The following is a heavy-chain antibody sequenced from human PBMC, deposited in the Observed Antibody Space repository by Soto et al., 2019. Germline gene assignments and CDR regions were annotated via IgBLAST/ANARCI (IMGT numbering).Heavy chain of an antibody. D-gene: IGHD6-19*01. CDR3: ARGGSSGSSYRGTRAFDI. CDR2: IYYSGST. J-gene: IGHJ3*02. CDR1: GGSISSYY. V-gene: IGHV4-59*01. Sequence: SETLSLACTVSGGSISSYYWSWIRQPPGKGLEWIGYIYYSGSTNYNPSLKSRVTISVDTSKNQFSLKLSSVTAADTAVYYCARGGSSGSSYRGTRAFDIWGQGTMVTVS.